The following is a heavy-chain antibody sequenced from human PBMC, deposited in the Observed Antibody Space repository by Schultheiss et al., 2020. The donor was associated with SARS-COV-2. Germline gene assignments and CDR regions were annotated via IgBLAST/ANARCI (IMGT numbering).Heavy chain of an antibody. CDR1: GGSISSYY. CDR3: ARHARVYYDVWSGDKKYYFDY. Sequence: SETLSLTCTVSGGSISSYYWSWIRQPPGKGLEWIGEINHSGSTNYNPSLKSRVTISVDTSKNQFSLKLSSVTAADTAVYYCARHARVYYDVWSGDKKYYFDYWGQGTLVTVSS. D-gene: IGHD3-3*01. J-gene: IGHJ4*02. CDR2: INHSGST. V-gene: IGHV4-34*01.